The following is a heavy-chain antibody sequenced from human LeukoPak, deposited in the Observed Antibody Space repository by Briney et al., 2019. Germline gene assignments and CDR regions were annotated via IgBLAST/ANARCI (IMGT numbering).Heavy chain of an antibody. CDR3: ARGLYCSSTSCYEADY. Sequence: ASVKVSCKASSYTFTSYGISWVRQAPGQGLEWMGWISAYNGNTNYAQKLQGRVTMTTDTSTSTAYMELRSLRSDDTAVYYCARGLYCSSTSCYEADYWGQGTLVTVSS. D-gene: IGHD2-2*01. CDR1: SYTFTSYG. V-gene: IGHV1-18*01. CDR2: ISAYNGNT. J-gene: IGHJ4*02.